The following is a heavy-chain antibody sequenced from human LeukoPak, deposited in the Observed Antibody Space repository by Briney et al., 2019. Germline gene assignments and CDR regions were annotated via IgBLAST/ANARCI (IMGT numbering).Heavy chain of an antibody. CDR3: ARDGYDFWSGYLNWFDP. J-gene: IGHJ5*02. D-gene: IGHD3-3*01. CDR2: INPNSGGT. V-gene: IGHV1-2*02. Sequence: ASVKVSCKASGYTFTSYGISWVRQAPGQGLEWMGWINPNSGGTNYAQKFQGRVTMTRDTSISTAYMELSRLRSDDTAVYYCARDGYDFWSGYLNWFDPWGQGTLVTVSS. CDR1: GYTFTSYG.